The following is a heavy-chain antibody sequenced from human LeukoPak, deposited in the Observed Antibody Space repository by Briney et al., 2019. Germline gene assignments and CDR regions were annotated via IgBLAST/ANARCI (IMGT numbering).Heavy chain of an antibody. D-gene: IGHD3-10*01. CDR2: MNSDGTTT. CDR3: ARGRGPYGWFDP. V-gene: IGHV3-74*01. J-gene: IGHJ5*02. Sequence: GGSLRLSCAASGFISSDYWMHWVRHAPGKGLVWVSRMNSDGTTTNYADSVKGRFTISRDNAKNTLYLQMNSLRAEDTAVYYCARGRGPYGWFDPWGQGTLVTVSS. CDR1: GFISSDYW.